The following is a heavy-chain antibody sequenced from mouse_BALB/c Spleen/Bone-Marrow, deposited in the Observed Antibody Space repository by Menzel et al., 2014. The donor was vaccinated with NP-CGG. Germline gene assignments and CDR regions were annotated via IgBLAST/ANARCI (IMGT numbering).Heavy chain of an antibody. CDR3: GAYYGSSYWAIDY. CDR2: IYPGDGDT. CDR1: GYTFTSYW. V-gene: IGHV1-87*01. J-gene: IGHJ4*01. Sequence: VKVVESGAELARPGASVNLSCKASGYTFTSYWMQWVNQRPGQGLEWIGAIYPGDGDTGYTQKFKGKATLTADKSSSRAYMQLSSFASEDSAVYYCGAYYGSSYWAIDYWGQGTSVTVSS. D-gene: IGHD1-1*01.